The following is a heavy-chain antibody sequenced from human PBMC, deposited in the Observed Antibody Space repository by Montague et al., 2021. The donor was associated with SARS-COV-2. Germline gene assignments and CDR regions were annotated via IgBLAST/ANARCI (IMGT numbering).Heavy chain of an antibody. V-gene: IGHV2-70*01. D-gene: IGHD3-9*01. Sequence: VKPTQTLTLTYTFSGFSLSTSGMCVSWIRQPPGKALEWLALIDWDDDKYYSTSLKTRLTISKDTSKNQVVLTMTNMDPVDTATYYCARISYDILTGYYYGMDVWGQGTTVTVSS. CDR1: GFSLSTSGMC. CDR2: IDWDDDK. J-gene: IGHJ6*02. CDR3: ARISYDILTGYYYGMDV.